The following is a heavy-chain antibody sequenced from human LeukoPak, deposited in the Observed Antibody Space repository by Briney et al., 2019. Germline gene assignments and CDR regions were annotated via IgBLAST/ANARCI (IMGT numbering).Heavy chain of an antibody. Sequence: SETLSLTCTVSGDSINSLGLWSWVRQPPGKGLEWIGEMYLSGTTHSNPSVKSRVTISIDKSKNQFFLNLSSVTAADTAVYYCARFGTFGENWFDPWGQGILVTVSS. J-gene: IGHJ5*02. CDR2: MYLSGTT. V-gene: IGHV4-4*02. D-gene: IGHD3-10*01. CDR1: GDSINSLGL. CDR3: ARFGTFGENWFDP.